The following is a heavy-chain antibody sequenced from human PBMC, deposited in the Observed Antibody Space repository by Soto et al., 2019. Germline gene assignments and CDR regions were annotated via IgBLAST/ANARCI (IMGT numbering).Heavy chain of an antibody. CDR3: ARRLPYDFWSGYSYNWFDP. CDR1: GGSISSSSYY. Sequence: SETLSLTCTVSGGSISSSSYYWGWIRQPPGKGLEWTGSIYYSGSTYYNPSLKSRVTISVDTSKNQFSLKLSSVTAADTAVYYCARRLPYDFWSGYSYNWFDPWGQGTLVTVSS. CDR2: IYYSGST. D-gene: IGHD3-3*01. V-gene: IGHV4-39*01. J-gene: IGHJ5*02.